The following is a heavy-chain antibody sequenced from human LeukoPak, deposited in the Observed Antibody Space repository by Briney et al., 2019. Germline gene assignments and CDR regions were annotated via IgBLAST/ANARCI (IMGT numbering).Heavy chain of an antibody. D-gene: IGHD3-22*01. J-gene: IGHJ4*02. CDR3: ARQTFRYDSSGYYSGLDY. V-gene: IGHV4-59*01. Sequence: SETLSLTCTVSGGSISSYYSSWIRQPPGKGLEWIGYIYYSGSTNYNPSLKSRVTISVDTSKNQFSLKLSSVTAADTAVYYCARQTFRYDSSGYYSGLDYWGQGTLVTVSS. CDR2: IYYSGST. CDR1: GGSISSYY.